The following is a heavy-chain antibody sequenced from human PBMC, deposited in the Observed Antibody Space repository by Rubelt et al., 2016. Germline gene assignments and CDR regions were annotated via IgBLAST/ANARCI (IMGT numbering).Heavy chain of an antibody. CDR3: AREAYSGRYPLIDY. J-gene: IGHJ4*02. CDR2: ISAYNGNT. V-gene: IGHV1-18*01. CDR1: GYTFTTYG. Sequence: QVQLVQSGAEVKKPGASVKVSCKASGYTFTTYGINWVRQAPGQGLEWMGWISAYNGNTNHAQKGQGRATMTTDTSTSTAFMELRSLRSDDTAVYYCAREAYSGRYPLIDYWGQGTLVTVSS. D-gene: IGHD1-26*01.